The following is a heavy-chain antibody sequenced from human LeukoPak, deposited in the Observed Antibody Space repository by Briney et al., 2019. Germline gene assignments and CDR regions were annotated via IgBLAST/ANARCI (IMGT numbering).Heavy chain of an antibody. J-gene: IGHJ4*02. D-gene: IGHD3-22*01. CDR2: IKQDGSEK. Sequence: GGSLRLSCAASKFTFSDFWMSWVRQAPGKGLEWVASIKQDGSEKYYVDSVKGRFTTSRDNSRNTLWLQMNSLRAEDTAVYFCLSGSIDYWGQGTLVTVSS. V-gene: IGHV3-7*03. CDR1: KFTFSDFW. CDR3: LSGSIDY.